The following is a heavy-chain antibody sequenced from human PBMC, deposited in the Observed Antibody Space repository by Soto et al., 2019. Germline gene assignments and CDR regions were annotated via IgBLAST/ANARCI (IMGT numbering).Heavy chain of an antibody. CDR1: GHTFTGYY. Sequence: GASVKVSCKASGHTFTGYYLHWVRQAPGQGLAWMGWINPHSGATTYAQRFQGRVTMTRDTSINTAYMELNRLTSDDTAVYYCARSATTTACYNCYYYGLDVWGQGTKVTVS. D-gene: IGHD2-2*02. V-gene: IGHV1-2*02. J-gene: IGHJ6*02. CDR2: INPHSGAT. CDR3: ARSATTTACYNCYYYGLDV.